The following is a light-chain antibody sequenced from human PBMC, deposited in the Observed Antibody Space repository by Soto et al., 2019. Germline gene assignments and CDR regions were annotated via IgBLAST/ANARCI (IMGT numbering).Light chain of an antibody. CDR2: AAS. CDR3: LQDYSYPWT. J-gene: IGKJ1*01. Sequence: IQMTQSPSTLSASVGDTVTITRRASQTISGWLAWYQQRPGKAPKLLIYAASSLQSGVPSRFSGSASGTDFTLTISSLQPEDFATYYCLQDYSYPWTFGQGTKVDIK. CDR1: QTISGW. V-gene: IGKV1-5*01.